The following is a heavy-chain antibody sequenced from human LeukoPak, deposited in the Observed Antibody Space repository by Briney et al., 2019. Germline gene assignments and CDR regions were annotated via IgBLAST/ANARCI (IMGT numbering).Heavy chain of an antibody. CDR1: GFTVSGNY. J-gene: IGHJ3*02. Sequence: PGGSLRLSCAASGFTVSGNYMSWVRQAPGKGLEWVSVIYSGGSTYYADSVKGRFAISRDNSKNTLYLQMNSLRAEDTAVYYCARDPSSSSWYDAFDIWGQGTMVTVSS. CDR3: ARDPSSSSWYDAFDI. D-gene: IGHD6-13*01. V-gene: IGHV3-66*01. CDR2: IYSGGST.